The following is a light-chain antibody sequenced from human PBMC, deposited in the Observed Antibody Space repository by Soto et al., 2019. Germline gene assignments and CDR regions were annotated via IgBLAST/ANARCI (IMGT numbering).Light chain of an antibody. V-gene: IGKV1-39*01. CDR3: QHRGT. CDR1: QSISSY. CDR2: AAS. Sequence: DIQMTQSPSSLSASVGDRVTITCRASQSISSYLNWYQQKPGKAPKLLIYAASSLQSGVPSRFSGSGSGTDFTLTISSLQPEDFANYYCQHRGTFGQGTRLEIK. J-gene: IGKJ5*01.